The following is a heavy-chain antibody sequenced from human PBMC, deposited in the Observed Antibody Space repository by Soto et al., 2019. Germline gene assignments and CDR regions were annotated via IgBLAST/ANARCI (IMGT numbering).Heavy chain of an antibody. CDR3: TRTAGYYDSSGYYSGYYYYGMDV. CDR1: GFTFGDYA. J-gene: IGHJ6*02. D-gene: IGHD3-22*01. Sequence: PGGSLRLSCTASGFTFGDYAMSWVRQAPGKXLEWVGFIRSKAYGGTTEYAASVKGRFTISRDDSKSIAYLQMNSLKTEDTAVFYCTRTAGYYDSSGYYSGYYYYGMDVWGRGPTVTVSS. CDR2: IRSKAYGGTT. V-gene: IGHV3-49*04.